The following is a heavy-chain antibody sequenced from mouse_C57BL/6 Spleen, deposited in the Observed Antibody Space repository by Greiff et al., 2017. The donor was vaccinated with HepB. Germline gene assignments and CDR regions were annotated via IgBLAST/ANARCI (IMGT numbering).Heavy chain of an antibody. V-gene: IGHV3-1*01. Sequence: EVKLQESGPGMVKPSQSLSLTCTVTGYSITSGYDWHWIRHFPGNKLEWMGYISYSGSTNYNPSLKSRISITHDTPKNHFFLKLTSVTTEDTATYYCARDSGGGRYFDVWGTGTTVTVSS. D-gene: IGHD1-1*02. CDR3: ARDSGGGRYFDV. CDR1: GYSITSGYD. J-gene: IGHJ1*03. CDR2: ISYSGST.